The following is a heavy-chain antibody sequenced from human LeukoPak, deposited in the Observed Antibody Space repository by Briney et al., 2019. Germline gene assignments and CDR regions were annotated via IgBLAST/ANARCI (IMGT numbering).Heavy chain of an antibody. Sequence: GGSLRLSCAASGFTFSSYWMTWVRQVPGTGLELVANIKEDGSEKYYVDSVKGRFTISRDNAKNSLYLQMNSLRAEDTAVYYCVYGGSYYVAWGQGTLVTVSS. CDR3: VYGGSYYVA. CDR2: IKEDGSEK. CDR1: GFTFSSYW. V-gene: IGHV3-7*01. D-gene: IGHD1-26*01. J-gene: IGHJ5*02.